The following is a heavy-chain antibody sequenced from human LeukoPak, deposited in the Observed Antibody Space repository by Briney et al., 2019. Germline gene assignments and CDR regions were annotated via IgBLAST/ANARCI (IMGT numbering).Heavy chain of an antibody. CDR1: GYTFSSYG. V-gene: IGHV3-30*18. D-gene: IGHD3-9*01. CDR3: AKDVLRYFEWLLYYFDY. J-gene: IGHJ4*02. CDR2: ISYDGSNK. Sequence: PGGSLRLSCAASGYTFSSYGMHWVRQAPGKGLEWVAVISYDGSNKYYADSVKGRFTISRDNSKNTLYLQMNSLRAEDTAVYYCAKDVLRYFEWLLYYFDYWGQGTLVTVSS.